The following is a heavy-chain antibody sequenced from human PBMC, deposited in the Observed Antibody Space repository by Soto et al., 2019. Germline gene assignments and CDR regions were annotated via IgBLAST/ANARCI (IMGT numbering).Heavy chain of an antibody. CDR1: GYTFTSYY. Sequence: ASVKVSCKASGYTFTSYYMHWVRQAPGQGLEWMGIINPSGGSTSYAQKFQGRVTMTRDTSTSTVYMELSSLRSEDTAVYYCAREGITMIVVAYAFDIWGQGTMVTVSS. V-gene: IGHV1-46*01. CDR2: INPSGGST. D-gene: IGHD3-22*01. CDR3: AREGITMIVVAYAFDI. J-gene: IGHJ3*02.